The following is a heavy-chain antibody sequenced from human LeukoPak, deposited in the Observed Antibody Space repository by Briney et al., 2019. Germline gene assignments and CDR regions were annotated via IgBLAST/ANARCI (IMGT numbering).Heavy chain of an antibody. D-gene: IGHD3-22*01. Sequence: GGSLRLSCAASGFTFNRNWMSWLRQAPGKGLEWMANIKEDGSVKNYEDSVKGRFTISRDNAANSVSLLLNSLRAEDTALYYCARIDTYYYDSSGYYSAFDIWGQGTIVTVSS. V-gene: IGHV3-7*05. CDR3: ARIDTYYYDSSGYYSAFDI. CDR1: GFTFNRNW. J-gene: IGHJ3*02. CDR2: IKEDGSVK.